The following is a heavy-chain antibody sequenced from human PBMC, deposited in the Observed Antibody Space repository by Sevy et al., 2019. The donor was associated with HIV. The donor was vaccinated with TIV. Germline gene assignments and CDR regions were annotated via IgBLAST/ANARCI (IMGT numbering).Heavy chain of an antibody. Sequence: GGSLRLSCAASGFTFSSDVMHWVRQAPGKGLEWVALIWYDGTIKYYADSVKGRFTISRDNSKDALFLQMNSLTPEDTAVYYCARGAGYCGGDCYYIDYWGQGALVTVSS. V-gene: IGHV3-33*08. CDR2: IWYDGTIK. D-gene: IGHD2-21*02. J-gene: IGHJ4*02. CDR3: ARGAGYCGGDCYYIDY. CDR1: GFTFSSDV.